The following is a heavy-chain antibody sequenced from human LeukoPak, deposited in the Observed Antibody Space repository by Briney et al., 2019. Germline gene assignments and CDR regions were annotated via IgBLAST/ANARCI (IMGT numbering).Heavy chain of an antibody. CDR2: IYYSGST. CDR3: ARTGYYDILTGYYRD. V-gene: IGHV4-34*01. D-gene: IGHD3-9*01. J-gene: IGHJ4*02. Sequence: SETLSLTCAVYGGSFSGYYWSCIRQPPGKGLEWIGSIYYSGSTYYNPSLKSRVTLSVDTSKNQFYLQLSSVTAADTAVYYCARTGYYDILTGYYRDWGQGTLVTVSS. CDR1: GGSFSGYY.